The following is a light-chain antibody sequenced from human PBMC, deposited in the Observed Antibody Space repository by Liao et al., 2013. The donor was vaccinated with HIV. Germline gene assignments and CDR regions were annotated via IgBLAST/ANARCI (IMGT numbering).Light chain of an antibody. V-gene: IGLV3-21*01. CDR1: NIGSKT. CDR3: QVWDSSRDQVV. Sequence: SAVLTQPPSVSVAPGKTAMISCGGNNIGSKTVHWYQHKPGQAPVLAIYYDSDRPSGIPERFSGSNFGNTATLTISRVEAGDEADYYCQVWDSSRDQVVFGGGTKLTVL. CDR2: YDS. J-gene: IGLJ2*01.